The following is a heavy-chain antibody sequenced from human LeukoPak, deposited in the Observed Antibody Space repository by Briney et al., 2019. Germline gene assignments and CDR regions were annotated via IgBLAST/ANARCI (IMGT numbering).Heavy chain of an antibody. V-gene: IGHV7-4-1*02. CDR3: ARDGASGYSDY. CDR2: INTNTGNP. CDR1: GYTFTNFD. J-gene: IGHJ4*02. D-gene: IGHD6-19*01. Sequence: GASVKVSCKASGYTFTNFDINWVRQATGQGLEWMGWINTNTGNPTYAQGFTGRFVFSLDTSVSTAYLQISSLKAEDTAVYYCARDGASGYSDYWGQGTLVTVSS.